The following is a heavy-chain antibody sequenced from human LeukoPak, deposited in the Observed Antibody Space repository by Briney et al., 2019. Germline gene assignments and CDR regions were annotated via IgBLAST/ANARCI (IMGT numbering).Heavy chain of an antibody. Sequence: SETLSLTCTVSGGSISSYYWSWLRQPPGKGLEWLGYIYYSGSTNYNPSLNSRVTISVETSKNQFSLKLSSVTAADTAVYYCARADSSGYYLAFDIWGQGTMVTVSS. J-gene: IGHJ3*02. CDR1: GGSISSYY. D-gene: IGHD3-22*01. V-gene: IGHV4-59*01. CDR2: IYYSGST. CDR3: ARADSSGYYLAFDI.